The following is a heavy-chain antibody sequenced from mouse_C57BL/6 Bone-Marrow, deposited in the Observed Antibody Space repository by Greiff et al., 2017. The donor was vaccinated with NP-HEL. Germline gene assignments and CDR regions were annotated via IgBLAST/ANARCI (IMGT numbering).Heavy chain of an antibody. V-gene: IGHV5-2*01. J-gene: IGHJ1*03. CDR1: EYEFPSHD. Sequence: DVKLVESGGGLVQPGESLKLSCESNEYEFPSHDMSWVRKTPEKRLELVAAINSDGGSTYYPDTMERRFIISRDNTKKTLYLQMSSLRSEDTALYYCARHYYSSPFYWYFDVWGTGTTVTVSS. CDR3: ARHYYSSPFYWYFDV. CDR2: INSDGGST. D-gene: IGHD2-5*01.